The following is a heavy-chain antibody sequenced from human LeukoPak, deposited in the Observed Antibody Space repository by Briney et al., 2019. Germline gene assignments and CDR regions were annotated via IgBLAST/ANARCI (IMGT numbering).Heavy chain of an antibody. CDR1: GFTFSDYY. Sequence: PGGSLRLSCAASGFTFSDYYMSWIRQAPGKGLEWVSYISSSGSTIYYADSVKGRFTISRDNAKNSLYLQMNSLRAEDAAVYYCGRVATIQNNWFDPWGQGTLVTVSS. D-gene: IGHD5-12*01. CDR2: ISSSGSTI. J-gene: IGHJ5*02. V-gene: IGHV3-11*01. CDR3: GRVATIQNNWFDP.